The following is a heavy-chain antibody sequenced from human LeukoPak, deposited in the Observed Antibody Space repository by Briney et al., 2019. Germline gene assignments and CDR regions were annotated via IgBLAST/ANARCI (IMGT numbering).Heavy chain of an antibody. D-gene: IGHD5-24*01. Sequence: GRSLRLSCAASGFTFSSYGMHWVRQAPGKGLEWVALIWYDGTNKYYADSVKGRFTISRDNSKNTLYLQMNSLRVEDTAVYYCAKPPDGYNSRAFGYWGQGTLVTVSS. V-gene: IGHV3-33*06. CDR2: IWYDGTNK. J-gene: IGHJ4*02. CDR1: GFTFSSYG. CDR3: AKPPDGYNSRAFGY.